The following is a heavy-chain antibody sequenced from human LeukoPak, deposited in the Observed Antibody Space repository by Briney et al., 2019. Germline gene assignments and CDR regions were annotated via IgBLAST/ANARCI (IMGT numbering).Heavy chain of an antibody. J-gene: IGHJ4*02. D-gene: IGHD3-22*01. V-gene: IGHV4-34*01. CDR1: GGSFSGYY. Sequence: SETLSLTCAVYGGSFSGYYWSWIRQPPGKGLEWIGEINHSGSTNYNPSLKSRVTISVDTSKNQFSLKLSSVTAADTAVYYCARRSNYYDSSGGGYFDYWGQGTLVTVSS. CDR3: ARRSNYYDSSGGGYFDY. CDR2: INHSGST.